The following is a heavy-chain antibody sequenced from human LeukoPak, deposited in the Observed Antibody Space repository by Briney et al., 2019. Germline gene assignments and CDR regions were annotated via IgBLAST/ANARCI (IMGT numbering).Heavy chain of an antibody. CDR1: GFTFSSYA. CDR2: ISGSGGST. V-gene: IGHV3-23*01. Sequence: GGSLRLSCAASGFTFSSYAMSWARQAPGKGLEWVSAISGSGGSTYYADSVKGRFTIPRDNSKNTLYLQMNSLRAEDTAVYYCAKGGMYYYDSSGYLFDYWGQGTLVTVSS. J-gene: IGHJ4*02. D-gene: IGHD3-22*01. CDR3: AKGGMYYYDSSGYLFDY.